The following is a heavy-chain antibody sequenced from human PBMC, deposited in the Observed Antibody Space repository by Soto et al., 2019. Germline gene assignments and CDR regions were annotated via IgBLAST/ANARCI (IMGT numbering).Heavy chain of an antibody. J-gene: IGHJ4*02. CDR3: ARRYGVYFDY. V-gene: IGHV4-59*08. Sequence: QVQLQESGPGLVKPSETLSLTCTVSGGSISSYYWSWIRQPPGKGLEWIGYIYYSGSTNYNPSLKSRVTISVDTSKNQFSLKLSSVTAADTAVYYCARRYGVYFDYWGQGTLVPVSS. CDR1: GGSISSYY. D-gene: IGHD4-17*01. CDR2: IYYSGST.